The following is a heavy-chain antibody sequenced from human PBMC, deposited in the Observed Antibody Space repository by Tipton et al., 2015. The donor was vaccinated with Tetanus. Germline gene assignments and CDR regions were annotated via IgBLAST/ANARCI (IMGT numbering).Heavy chain of an antibody. CDR1: GFTFSNNY. CDR2: ITGGGTAT. V-gene: IGHV3-11*04. D-gene: IGHD3-16*01. CDR3: AREQSGSYAVFDH. Sequence: SLRLSCAASGFTFSNNYMSWIRQAPGKGLEWISYITGGGTATFYADSVKGRFTISRDNAKKSLFLQMNSLRDEDTAVYYCAREQSGSYAVFDHWGQGALVPVPP. J-gene: IGHJ4*02.